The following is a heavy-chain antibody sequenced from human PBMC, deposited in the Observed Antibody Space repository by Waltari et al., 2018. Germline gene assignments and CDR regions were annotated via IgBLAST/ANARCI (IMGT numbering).Heavy chain of an antibody. V-gene: IGHV1-46*01. J-gene: IGHJ6*02. CDR1: EYTSTSSY. D-gene: IGHD2-21*01. Sequence: QVQLVHSGAEVKKPGASVKISCKTSEYTSTSSYIHWVRQAHGQGLEWMGIINPSGGSTIYAQKFQGRVTMTRDTSTSTVYMELSSLRSDDTAVYYCALDTGALWMDVWGQGTTVTVSS. CDR3: ALDTGALWMDV. CDR2: INPSGGST.